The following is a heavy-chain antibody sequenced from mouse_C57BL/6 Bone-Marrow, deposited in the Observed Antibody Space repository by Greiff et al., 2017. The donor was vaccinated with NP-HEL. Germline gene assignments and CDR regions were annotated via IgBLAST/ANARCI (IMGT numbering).Heavy chain of an antibody. V-gene: IGHV1-61*01. CDR2: IYPSDSET. D-gene: IGHD2-1*01. CDR1: GYTFTSYW. J-gene: IGHJ4*01. CDR3: ARQIYYGNYDAMDY. Sequence: QVQLKQPGAELVRPGSSVKLSCKASGYTFTSYWMDWVKQRPGQGLEWIGNIYPSDSETHYNQKFKDKATLTVDKSSSTAYMQLSSLTSEDSAVDYCARQIYYGNYDAMDYWGQGTSVTVSS.